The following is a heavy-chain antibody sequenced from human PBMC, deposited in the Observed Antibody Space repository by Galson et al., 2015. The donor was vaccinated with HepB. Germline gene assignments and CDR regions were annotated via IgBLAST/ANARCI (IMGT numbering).Heavy chain of an antibody. CDR3: AREDDSWGGTPTY. D-gene: IGHD3-3*01. CDR1: GYTFNTYA. J-gene: IGHJ4*02. V-gene: IGHV7-4-1*02. Sequence: SVKVSCKASGYTFNTYAMNWVRQAPGQGLEWMGWINTNNGQPMYAQGFTGRFVFSLDTSVSTAFLQINSLKTEDTAVYYCAREDDSWGGTPTYWGQGTLVTVSS. CDR2: INTNNGQP.